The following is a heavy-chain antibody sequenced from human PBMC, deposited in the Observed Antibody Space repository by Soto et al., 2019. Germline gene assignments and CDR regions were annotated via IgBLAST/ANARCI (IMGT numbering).Heavy chain of an antibody. CDR1: GASISGHF. CDR2: IYNSGS. CDR3: AINADV. Sequence: PSETLSLTCTVSGASISGHFWSWIRQPPGQGLEWIAYIYNSGSSYNPSLKSRVTISVDTSKKQLSLKLSSVIAADSAIYYCAINADVWGQGTTVTVSS. J-gene: IGHJ6*02. V-gene: IGHV4-59*08.